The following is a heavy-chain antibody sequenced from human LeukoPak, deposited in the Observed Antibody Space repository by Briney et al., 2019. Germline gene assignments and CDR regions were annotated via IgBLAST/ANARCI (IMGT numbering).Heavy chain of an antibody. J-gene: IGHJ5*02. CDR1: GFTFENYG. D-gene: IGHD6-19*01. CDR2: LNWDGNSI. V-gene: IGHV3-20*04. Sequence: GGSLRLSCVGSGFTFENYGMAWVRQTPEKGLEWVAGLNWDGNSIGYIDSVKGRFTISRDNVKNSLFLDMNSLRPEDTALYYCARAQWLIDLWGQGTLVTVSS. CDR3: ARAQWLIDL.